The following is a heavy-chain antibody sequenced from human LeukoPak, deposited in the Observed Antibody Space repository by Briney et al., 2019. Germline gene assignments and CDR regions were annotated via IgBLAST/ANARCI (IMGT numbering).Heavy chain of an antibody. CDR2: IFPIFGTA. CDR1: GGTFSSYA. J-gene: IGHJ4*02. V-gene: IGHV1-69*06. D-gene: IGHD3-10*01. Sequence: SVKVSCKASGGTFSSYAISWVRQAPGQGLEWMGGIFPIFGTANYAQKFQGRVTITADKSTSTAYMELSSLRSEDTAVYYCANLRGGFGEGYYFDYWGQGTLVTVSS. CDR3: ANLRGGFGEGYYFDY.